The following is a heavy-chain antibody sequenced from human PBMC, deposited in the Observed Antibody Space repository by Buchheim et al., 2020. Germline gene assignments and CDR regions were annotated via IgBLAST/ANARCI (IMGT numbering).Heavy chain of an antibody. D-gene: IGHD1-1*01. CDR1: GFTYSDYY. V-gene: IGHV3-11*01. Sequence: QVQLVESGGGLVKPGGSLRLSCAASGFTYSDYYMSWIRQAPGKGLEWISYISPGATNIYYADSVKGRFTISRDNAKNSLYLHMNSLRAEDTAVYFCARDRNAAGMDVWGQGTT. CDR2: ISPGATNI. J-gene: IGHJ6*02. CDR3: ARDRNAAGMDV.